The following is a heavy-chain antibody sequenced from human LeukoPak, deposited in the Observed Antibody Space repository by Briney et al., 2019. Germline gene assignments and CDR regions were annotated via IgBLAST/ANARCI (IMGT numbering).Heavy chain of an antibody. V-gene: IGHV4-34*01. J-gene: IGHJ5*02. CDR1: GGSFSGYY. CDR2: INHSGST. CDR3: ARSERRGYGGGFWFDP. D-gene: IGHD4-23*01. Sequence: SETLSLTCAVYGGSFSGYYWSWIRQPPGKGLEWIGEINHSGSTNYNPSLKSRVTISVDTSNNQFSLKLSSVTAADTAVYYRARSERRGYGGGFWFDPWGQGTLVTVSS.